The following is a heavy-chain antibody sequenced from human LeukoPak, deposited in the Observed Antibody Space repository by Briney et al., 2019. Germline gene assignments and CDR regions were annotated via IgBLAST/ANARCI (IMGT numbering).Heavy chain of an antibody. CDR1: GYSFTACY. CDR2: INPKSGGT. CDR3: ARDYYFGSGTYLDAFDI. V-gene: IGHV1-2*02. J-gene: IGHJ3*02. D-gene: IGHD3-10*01. Sequence: ASVKVSCKASGYSFTACYMQWVRQAPGQGLEWMGWINPKSGGTNYAQRFQDRVTMTRDTSINTAYMELSRLTSDDTAVYYCARDYYFGSGTYLDAFDIWGQGTMVTVSS.